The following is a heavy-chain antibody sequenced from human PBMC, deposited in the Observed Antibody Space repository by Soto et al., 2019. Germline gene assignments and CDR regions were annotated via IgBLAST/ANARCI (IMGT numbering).Heavy chain of an antibody. D-gene: IGHD3-3*01. CDR2: INPSGGST. V-gene: IGHV1-46*01. J-gene: IGHJ4*02. CDR3: ARDGDYDLTYFYY. Sequence: XSVKVSCNASGYTFTSYYMNLVRQAPGQGLEWMGIINPSGGSTSYAQKFQGRVTMTRDTSTSTVYMELSSMRSEDTAVYYCARDGDYDLTYFYYWGQGTLVTVSS. CDR1: GYTFTSYY.